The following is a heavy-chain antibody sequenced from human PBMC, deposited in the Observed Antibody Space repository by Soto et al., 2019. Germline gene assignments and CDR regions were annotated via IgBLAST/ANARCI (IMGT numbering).Heavy chain of an antibody. CDR3: AKDRGGGSICGVVLSHDAFDI. V-gene: IGHV3-9*01. J-gene: IGHJ3*02. CDR1: GFTFDDYA. Sequence: GGSLRLSCAASGFTFDDYAMHWVRQAPGKGLEWVSGISWNSGSIGYADSVKGRFTISRDNAKNSLYLQMNSLRAEDTALYYCAKDRGGGSICGVVLSHDAFDIWGKGTMVPVSS. CDR2: ISWNSGSI. D-gene: IGHD3-3*01.